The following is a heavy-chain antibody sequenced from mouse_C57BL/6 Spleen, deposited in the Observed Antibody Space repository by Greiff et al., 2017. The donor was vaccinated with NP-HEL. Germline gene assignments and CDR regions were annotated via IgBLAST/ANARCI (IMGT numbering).Heavy chain of an antibody. D-gene: IGHD1-1*01. CDR1: GYAFSSSW. Sequence: QVQLQQSGPELVKPGASVKISCKASGYAFSSSWMNWVKQRPGKGLEWIGRIYPGDGDTNYNGKFKGKATLTADKSSSTAYMQLSSLTSEDSAVYFCARRGDYGSLDYWGQGTTLTVSS. V-gene: IGHV1-82*01. CDR2: IYPGDGDT. CDR3: ARRGDYGSLDY. J-gene: IGHJ2*01.